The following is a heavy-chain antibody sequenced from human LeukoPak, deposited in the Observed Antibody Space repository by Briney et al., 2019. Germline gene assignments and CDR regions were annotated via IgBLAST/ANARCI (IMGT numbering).Heavy chain of an antibody. D-gene: IGHD3-22*01. CDR3: ARGYDSSGYYYGAFDY. Sequence: GGSLRLSCAASGFTFSSYWMSWVRQAPGKGLEWVANIKQDGSEKYYVDSVKGRFTISRDNSKNTLYLQMNSLRAEDTAVYYCARGYDSSGYYYGAFDYWGQGTLVTVSS. V-gene: IGHV3-7*03. CDR2: IKQDGSEK. CDR1: GFTFSSYW. J-gene: IGHJ4*02.